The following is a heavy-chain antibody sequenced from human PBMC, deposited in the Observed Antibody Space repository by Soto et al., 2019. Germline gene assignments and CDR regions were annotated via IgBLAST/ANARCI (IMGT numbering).Heavy chain of an antibody. CDR2: ISSSSSTI. V-gene: IGHV3-48*02. CDR3: ARGRSSFYYDSSAYQNLFDS. J-gene: IGHJ4*02. CDR1: GFSFSRYS. Sequence: GGSLRLSCAASGFSFSRYSMNWVRQAPGKGLQWISYISSSSSTIYYIDSVKARFAISRDNAMNSLYLQMNSLRDEDSAIYYCARGRSSFYYDSSAYQNLFDSWGQGALVTVSS. D-gene: IGHD3-22*01.